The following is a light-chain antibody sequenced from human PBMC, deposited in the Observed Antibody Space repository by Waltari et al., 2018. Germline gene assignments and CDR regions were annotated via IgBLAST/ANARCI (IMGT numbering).Light chain of an antibody. CDR1: QNINSH. J-gene: IGKJ3*01. Sequence: EIVLTQSPGTLSLSPGERATLSCRASQNINSHLAWYQQILGQAPRLLIYDASKGATGIPARFSGSGSGTDFTLTITSLEPEDFAVYYCQQRDHWPPGATFGPGTKVDIK. CDR2: DAS. V-gene: IGKV3-11*01. CDR3: QQRDHWPPGAT.